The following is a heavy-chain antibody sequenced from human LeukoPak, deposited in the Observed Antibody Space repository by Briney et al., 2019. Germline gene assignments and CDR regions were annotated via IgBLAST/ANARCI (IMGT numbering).Heavy chain of an antibody. J-gene: IGHJ4*02. Sequence: GASVKVSCKASGYTFTSYGISWVRQAPGQGLEWMGIINPSGGSTSYAQKFQGRVTMTRDTSTSTVYMELSSLRSEDTAVYYCARESGSSWFDYWGQGTLVTVSS. CDR3: ARESGSSWFDY. CDR1: GYTFTSYG. V-gene: IGHV1-46*01. CDR2: INPSGGST. D-gene: IGHD6-13*01.